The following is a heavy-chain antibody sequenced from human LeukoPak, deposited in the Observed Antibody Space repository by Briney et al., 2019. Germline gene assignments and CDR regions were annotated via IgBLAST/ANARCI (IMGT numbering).Heavy chain of an antibody. J-gene: IGHJ4*02. CDR1: GRSISSGGHY. CDR3: ARWGSSSGRGFDY. D-gene: IGHD6-6*01. Sequence: PSETLSLTCTVSGRSISSGGHYWSWIRQHPGKGLEWIAYISYSGSTYYNPSLKSRIIISVDTSKNRFSLKLSSVTAADTAVYYCARWGSSSGRGFDYWGQGAPVTVSS. CDR2: ISYSGST. V-gene: IGHV4-31*03.